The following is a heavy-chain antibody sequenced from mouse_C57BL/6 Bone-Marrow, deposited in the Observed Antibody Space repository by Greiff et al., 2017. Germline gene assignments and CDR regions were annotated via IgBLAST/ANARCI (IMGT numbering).Heavy chain of an antibody. CDR1: GFTFSDYG. Sequence: EVQGVESGGGLVQPGGSLKLSCAASGFTFSDYGMAWVRQAPRKGPEWVAFISNLAYSIYYADPVTGRFTISRENAKNTLYLEMSSLRSEDTAMYYCARYRGAMDYWGQGTSVTVSS. J-gene: IGHJ4*01. CDR2: ISNLAYSI. V-gene: IGHV5-15*01. D-gene: IGHD2-14*01. CDR3: ARYRGAMDY.